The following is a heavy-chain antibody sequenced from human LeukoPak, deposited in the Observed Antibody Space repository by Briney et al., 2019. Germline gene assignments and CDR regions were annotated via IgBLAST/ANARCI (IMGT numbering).Heavy chain of an antibody. Sequence: HPGGSLRLSCAASGFTFPTYWMTWVRQAPGKGLEWVSYISSSGSTIYYADSVKGRFTISRDNAKNSLYLQMNSLRADDTAVYYCARMNTAMVNGLNYYYYMDVWGKGTTVTISS. CDR1: GFTFPTYW. J-gene: IGHJ6*03. D-gene: IGHD5-18*01. V-gene: IGHV3-48*03. CDR3: ARMNTAMVNGLNYYYYMDV. CDR2: ISSSGSTI.